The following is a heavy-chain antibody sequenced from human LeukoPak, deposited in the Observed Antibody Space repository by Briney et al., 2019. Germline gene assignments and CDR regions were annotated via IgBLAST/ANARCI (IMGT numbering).Heavy chain of an antibody. CDR1: GGSISSYY. Sequence: TSETLSLTCTVSGGSISSYYWSWIRQPPGKGLEWIGYIYYSGSTNYNPSLKSRVTISVDTSKSPFSLKLSSVTAADTAVYYCARVKDPYDAFDIWGQGTMVTVSS. V-gene: IGHV4-59*01. CDR2: IYYSGST. CDR3: ARVKDPYDAFDI. J-gene: IGHJ3*02.